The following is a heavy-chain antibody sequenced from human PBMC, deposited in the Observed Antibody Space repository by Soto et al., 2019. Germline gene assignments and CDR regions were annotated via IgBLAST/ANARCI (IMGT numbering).Heavy chain of an antibody. V-gene: IGHV3-23*01. CDR1: GFTFSSYA. CDR3: AKPCNYVSPHPSYYYYMDV. J-gene: IGHJ6*03. CDR2: ISGSGGST. Sequence: PGGSLRLSCAASGFTFSSYAMSWVRQAPGKGLEWVSAISGSGGSTYYADSVKGRFTISRDNSKNTLYLQMNSLRAEDTAVYYCAKPCNYVSPHPSYYYYMDVWGKGTTVTVSS. D-gene: IGHD4-4*01.